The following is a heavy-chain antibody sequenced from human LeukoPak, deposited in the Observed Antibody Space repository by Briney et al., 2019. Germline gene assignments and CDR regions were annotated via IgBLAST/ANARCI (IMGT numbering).Heavy chain of an antibody. CDR3: ARTTTRTSLFDY. J-gene: IGHJ4*02. V-gene: IGHV1-2*02. Sequence: ASVKVSCKASGYTFTDSYMYWVRLAPGQGLEWLVWINPNSGGTNYAQKFQGRVTMTRDTSISTAYMELSSLRSDDTAIYYCARTTTRTSLFDYWGQGTLVTVSS. CDR2: INPNSGGT. D-gene: IGHD4-11*01. CDR1: GYTFTDSY.